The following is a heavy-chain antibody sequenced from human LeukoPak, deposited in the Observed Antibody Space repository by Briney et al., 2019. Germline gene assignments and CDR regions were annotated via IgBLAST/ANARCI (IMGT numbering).Heavy chain of an antibody. Sequence: GGSLRLSCAASGFTFNSYGMSWVRQAPGKGLEWVSGISGSGGSTYYADSVKGRFTISRDNSKNTLYVQMNSLGAEDTAVYYCARGYGYNPGGLLDYWGQGTLVTVSS. CDR1: GFTFNSYG. CDR2: ISGSGGST. V-gene: IGHV3-23*01. CDR3: ARGYGYNPGGLLDY. J-gene: IGHJ4*02. D-gene: IGHD5-24*01.